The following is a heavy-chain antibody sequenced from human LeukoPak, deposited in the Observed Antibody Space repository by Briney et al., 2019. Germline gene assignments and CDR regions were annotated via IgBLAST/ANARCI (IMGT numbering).Heavy chain of an antibody. Sequence: GRSLRLSCAVSGFTLSNAWMTWVRQAPGKGLEWVAVISYDGSNKYYADSVKGRFTISRDNSKNTLYLQMNSLRAEDTAVYYCAREGYDILTGYRYYYMDVWGKGTTVTVSS. CDR2: ISYDGSNK. J-gene: IGHJ6*03. CDR3: AREGYDILTGYRYYYMDV. D-gene: IGHD3-9*01. CDR1: GFTLSNAW. V-gene: IGHV3-30-3*01.